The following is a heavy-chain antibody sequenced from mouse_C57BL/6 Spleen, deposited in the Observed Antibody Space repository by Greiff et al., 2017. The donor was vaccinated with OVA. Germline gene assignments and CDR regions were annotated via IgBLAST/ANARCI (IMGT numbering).Heavy chain of an antibody. Sequence: EVQRVESAGGLVQPGSSMKLSCTASGFTFSDYYMAWVRQVPEKGLEWVANINYDGSSTYYLDSLKSRFIISRDNAKNILYLQMSSLKSEDTATYYCARDDDYGNHGFDVWGTGTTVTVSS. CDR1: GFTFSDYY. V-gene: IGHV5-16*01. D-gene: IGHD2-1*01. CDR2: INYDGSST. CDR3: ARDDDYGNHGFDV. J-gene: IGHJ1*03.